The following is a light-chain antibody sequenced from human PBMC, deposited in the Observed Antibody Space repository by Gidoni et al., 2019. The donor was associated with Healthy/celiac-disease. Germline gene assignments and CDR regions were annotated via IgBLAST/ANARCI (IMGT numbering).Light chain of an antibody. J-gene: IGLJ3*02. CDR2: EVS. CDR3: SSYTSSSLRV. V-gene: IGLV2-14*01. CDR1: SSDVGGYNY. Sequence: QSALTQPASVSGSPGQSITISCTGTSSDVGGYNYVSWYQQHPGKAPKLMIYEVSNRPSGVSNRFSGAKSGNTASLTSSGLQAEDEADYYCSSYTSSSLRVFGGGTKLTVL.